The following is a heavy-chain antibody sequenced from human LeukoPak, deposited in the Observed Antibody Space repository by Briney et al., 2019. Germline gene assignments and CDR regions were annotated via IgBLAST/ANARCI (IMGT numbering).Heavy chain of an antibody. J-gene: IGHJ4*02. CDR3: ARPGAYDSSGYHFDY. V-gene: IGHV4-39*01. CDR2: IYYSGST. Sequence: PSETLSLTCTVSGGSISSSSYYWGWIRQPPGKGLEWIGSIYYSGSTYYNPSLKGRVTISVDTSKNQFPLKLSSVTAADTAVYYCARPGAYDSSGYHFDYWGQGTLVTVSS. CDR1: GGSISSSSYY. D-gene: IGHD3-22*01.